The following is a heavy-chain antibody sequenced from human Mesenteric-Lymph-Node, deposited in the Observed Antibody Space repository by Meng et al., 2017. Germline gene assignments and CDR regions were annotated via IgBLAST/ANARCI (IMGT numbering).Heavy chain of an antibody. CDR3: ARDTYYYDGSGYPSAGAFDN. D-gene: IGHD3-22*01. CDR2: IYYSGST. V-gene: IGHV4-59*01. J-gene: IGHJ3*02. CDR1: GGSISSYY. Sequence: SETLSLTCTVSGGSISSYYWSWIRQPPGKGLELIGYIYYSGSTNYNPTLKIRVTISVDTSKNQNSLKLSSVTAADTAVYYCARDTYYYDGSGYPSAGAFDNWGQGTMVTVSS.